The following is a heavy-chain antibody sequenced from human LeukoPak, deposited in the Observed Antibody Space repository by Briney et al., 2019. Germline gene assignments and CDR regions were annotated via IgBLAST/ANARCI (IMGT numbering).Heavy chain of an antibody. CDR1: GGSISSYY. V-gene: IGHV4-4*07. D-gene: IGHD2-21*02. Sequence: SETLSLTCTVSGGSISSYYWSWIRQPAGKGLEWIGRIYTSGSTNYNPSLKSRVTMSVDTSKNQFSLKLSSVAAADTAVYYCARDRGARHIVVVTATPRSNWFDPWGQGTLVTVSS. CDR2: IYTSGST. CDR3: ARDRGARHIVVVTATPRSNWFDP. J-gene: IGHJ5*02.